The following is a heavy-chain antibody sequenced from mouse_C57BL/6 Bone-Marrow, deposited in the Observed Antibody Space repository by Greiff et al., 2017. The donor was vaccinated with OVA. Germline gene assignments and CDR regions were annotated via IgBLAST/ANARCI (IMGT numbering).Heavy chain of an antibody. D-gene: IGHD1-1*01. CDR2: ISGGGGNT. CDR1: GFTFSSYT. CDR3: ARQVDKDYYGSSPWFAY. V-gene: IGHV5-9*01. J-gene: IGHJ3*01. Sequence: DVQLQESGGGLVKPGGSLKLSCAASGFTFSSYTMSWVRQTPEKRLEWVATISGGGGNTYYPDSVKGRFTISRDNAKNTLYLQMSSLRSEDTALYYCARQVDKDYYGSSPWFAYWGQGTLVTVSA.